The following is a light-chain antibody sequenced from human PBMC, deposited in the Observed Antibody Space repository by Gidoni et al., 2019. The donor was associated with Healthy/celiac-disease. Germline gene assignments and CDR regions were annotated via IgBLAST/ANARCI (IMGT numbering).Light chain of an antibody. CDR1: QSSSSY. Sequence: IQITQSPSSLSPSVGGRVTIAGRASQSSSSYLNWHQHNPGQAPKLLIYAASSLQSGVPSRFSGSGSGADFTLTISSLHPEYFATYSCQQCYTTPWTFGQGTKVEIK. CDR3: QQCYTTPWT. V-gene: IGKV1-39*01. J-gene: IGKJ1*01. CDR2: AAS.